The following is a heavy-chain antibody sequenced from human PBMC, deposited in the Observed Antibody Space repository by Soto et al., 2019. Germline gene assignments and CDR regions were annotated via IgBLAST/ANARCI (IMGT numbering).Heavy chain of an antibody. J-gene: IGHJ6*02. V-gene: IGHV1-69*13. CDR2: IIPIFGTA. Sequence: SVKVSCKASGGTFSSYAISWVRQAPGQGLEWMGGIIPIFGTANYAQKFQGRVTITADESTSTAYMELSSLRSEDTAVYYCARNYYYHYGMDVWGQGTTVTVSS. CDR1: GGTFSSYA. CDR3: ARNYYYHYGMDV.